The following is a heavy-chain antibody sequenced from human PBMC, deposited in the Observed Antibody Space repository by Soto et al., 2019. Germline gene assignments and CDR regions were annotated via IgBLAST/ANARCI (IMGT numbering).Heavy chain of an antibody. CDR1: GYIFTGYF. V-gene: IGHV1-2*06. CDR2: ITPNSGDT. CDR3: VIWGYGSNSLEF. Sequence: ASVKVSCKTSGYIFTGYFIHWVRQTPGQGLQWMGRITPNSGDTKYGQTFQGRVTFTRDTSTSTAYMELSGLRSDDTALYYSVIWGYGSNSLEFWGQGTLVTVSS. J-gene: IGHJ4*03. D-gene: IGHD4-17*01.